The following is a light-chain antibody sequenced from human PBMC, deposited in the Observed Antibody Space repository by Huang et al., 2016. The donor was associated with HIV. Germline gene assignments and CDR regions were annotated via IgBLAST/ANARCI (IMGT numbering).Light chain of an antibody. V-gene: IGKV3-15*01. Sequence: EVLLTQSPATLSVSPGERATLSCRASQCVSTNLDLYQQKPGQAPRLLIYGASTRATGVPARFSGSGSGTEFTLTISSLQSEDSAVYYCQQYNSWPPLFTFGPGTKVDIK. J-gene: IGKJ3*01. CDR1: QCVSTN. CDR2: GAS. CDR3: QQYNSWPPLFT.